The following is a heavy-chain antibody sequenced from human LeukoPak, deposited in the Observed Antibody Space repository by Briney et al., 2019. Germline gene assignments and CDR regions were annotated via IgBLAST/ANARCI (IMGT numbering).Heavy chain of an antibody. D-gene: IGHD2-21*02. CDR3: AKDEAVGTNPNYFDY. CDR2: ISGSGGST. Sequence: PGGSLRLSCAASGFTFSSYAMGWVRQAPGKGLEWVSSISGSGGSTHYADSVKGRFTISRDNSKNTLYLQMSSLRAEDTAVYYCAKDEAVGTNPNYFDYWGQGTLVIVSS. V-gene: IGHV3-23*01. CDR1: GFTFSSYA. J-gene: IGHJ4*02.